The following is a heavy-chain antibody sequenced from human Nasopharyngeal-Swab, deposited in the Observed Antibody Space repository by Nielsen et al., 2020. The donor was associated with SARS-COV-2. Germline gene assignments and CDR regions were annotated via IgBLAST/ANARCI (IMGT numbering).Heavy chain of an antibody. V-gene: IGHV3-33*01. CDR2: IWSDGSTQ. CDR1: GFTFSSSV. D-gene: IGHD6-13*01. CDR3: ARAGSSSWYHFDY. Sequence: GGSLRLSCAASGFTFSSSVMHWVRQAPGKGLEWVALIWSDGSTQHYTDSVKGRFTISRDNSKNTLDLQMNSLRAEDTAVYYCARAGSSSWYHFDYWGQGTLVTVSS. J-gene: IGHJ4*02.